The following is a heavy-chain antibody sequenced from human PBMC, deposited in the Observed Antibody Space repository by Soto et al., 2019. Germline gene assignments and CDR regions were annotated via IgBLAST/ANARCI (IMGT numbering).Heavy chain of an antibody. D-gene: IGHD1-1*01. J-gene: IGHJ6*02. CDR3: AREDWYDGHYCGMGV. CDR2: IWHDGSNK. CDR1: GFTFSSYT. V-gene: IGHV3-33*01. Sequence: QVQVVESGGGVVQPGRSLRLSCAASGFTFSSYTMYWVRQAPGKGLEGVAVIWHDGSNKYYVDSVKGRFTISRDNSKNTLYLQMNSLRAEDTAVYYCAREDWYDGHYCGMGVWGQGTTVTVSS.